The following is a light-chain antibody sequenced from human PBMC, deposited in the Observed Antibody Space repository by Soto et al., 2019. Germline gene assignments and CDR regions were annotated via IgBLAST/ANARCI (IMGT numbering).Light chain of an antibody. CDR1: QSVSSY. Sequence: EIVLTQSPATLSLPPAERATLSCRASQSVSSYLAWYQQKPGQAPRLLIYGASTRATGIPGRFSGGGSGTEFTLTISSLQSADFAVYYCQQYNDWPLTFGGGTKVDIK. J-gene: IGKJ4*01. V-gene: IGKV3-15*01. CDR2: GAS. CDR3: QQYNDWPLT.